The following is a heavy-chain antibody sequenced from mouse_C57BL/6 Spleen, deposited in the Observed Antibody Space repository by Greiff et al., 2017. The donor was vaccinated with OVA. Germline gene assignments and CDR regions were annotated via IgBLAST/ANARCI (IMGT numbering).Heavy chain of an antibody. CDR2: IYPGSGST. CDR3: AKGVCYGSSYGYAMDY. Sequence: QVQLQQPGAELVKPGASVKMSCKASGYTFTSYWITWVKQRPGQGLEWIGDIYPGSGSTNYNEKFKSKATLTVDTSSSTAYMQLSSLTSVDSAVYYCAKGVCYGSSYGYAMDYWGQGTSVTVSS. V-gene: IGHV1-55*01. J-gene: IGHJ4*01. CDR1: GYTFTSYW. D-gene: IGHD1-1*01.